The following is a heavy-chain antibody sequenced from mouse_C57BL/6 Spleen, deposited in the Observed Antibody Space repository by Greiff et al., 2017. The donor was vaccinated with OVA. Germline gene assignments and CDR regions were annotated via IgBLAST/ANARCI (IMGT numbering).Heavy chain of an antibody. CDR2: IDPYDSYT. D-gene: IGHD2-3*01. CDR3: ARGPLYGYFDV. V-gene: IGHV1-59*01. CDR1: GYTFTSYW. Sequence: QVQLQQPGAELVRPGTSVKLSCTASGYTFTSYWMHWVKQRPGQGLEWIGVIDPYDSYTKYNQKFTGKATLTVDTSSITAYMQLSSLTSEDSAVYYCARGPLYGYFDVWGKGTTVTVSS. J-gene: IGHJ1*03.